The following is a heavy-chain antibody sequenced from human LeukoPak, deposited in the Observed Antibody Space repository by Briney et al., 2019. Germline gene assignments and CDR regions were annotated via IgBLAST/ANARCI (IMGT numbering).Heavy chain of an antibody. Sequence: GGSLRLSCAASGFTFNTYSMNWVRQAPGKGLEWVSCISSSSSYMYYADSVRGRFTISRNNAKRSLYLQMNSLRAEDTAVYYCARAAGGVSGYDLYYFDYWGQGALVTVSS. D-gene: IGHD5-12*01. CDR1: GFTFNTYS. V-gene: IGHV3-21*01. CDR3: ARAAGGVSGYDLYYFDY. CDR2: ISSSSSYM. J-gene: IGHJ4*02.